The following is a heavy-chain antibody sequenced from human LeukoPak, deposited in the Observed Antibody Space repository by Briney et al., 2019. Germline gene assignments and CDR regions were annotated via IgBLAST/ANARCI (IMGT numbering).Heavy chain of an antibody. V-gene: IGHV3-13*01. Sequence: PGGSLRLSCAASGFTFSSYDMHWVRQATGKGLEWVSAIGTAGDTYYPGSVKGRFTISRENAKNSLYLQMNSLRAGDTAVYYCARWGRTVTPLYYYYGMDVWGQGTTVTVSS. CDR3: ARWGRTVTPLYYYYGMDV. J-gene: IGHJ6*02. CDR2: IGTAGDT. D-gene: IGHD4-17*01. CDR1: GFTFSSYD.